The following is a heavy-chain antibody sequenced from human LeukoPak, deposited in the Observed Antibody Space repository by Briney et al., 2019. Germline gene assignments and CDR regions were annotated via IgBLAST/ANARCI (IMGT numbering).Heavy chain of an antibody. V-gene: IGHV3-30*02. D-gene: IGHD3-22*01. CDR2: IRYDGSNK. CDR3: ANSGGYYPTGYFDY. Sequence: GGSLRLSCAASGFTFSSYGMLWVRQAPGKGLEWVALIRYDGSNKFYADSVKGRFTISRDNSKSTLYLQMNSLRAEDTAVYYCANSGGYYPTGYFDYWGQGTLVTVS. CDR1: GFTFSSYG. J-gene: IGHJ4*02.